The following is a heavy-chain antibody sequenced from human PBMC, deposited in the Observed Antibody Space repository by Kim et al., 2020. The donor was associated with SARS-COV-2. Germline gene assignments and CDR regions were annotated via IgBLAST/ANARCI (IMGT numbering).Heavy chain of an antibody. Sequence: ASVKVSCKASGYTFTSYAMHWVRQAPGQRLEWMGWINAGNGNTKHSQKFQGRVTITRDTSASTAYMELSSLRSEDTAVYYCARESLDIVATIFYYYYGMD. D-gene: IGHD5-12*01. V-gene: IGHV1-3*01. CDR3: ARESLDIVATIFYYYYGMD. J-gene: IGHJ6*01. CDR1: GYTFTSYA. CDR2: INAGNGNT.